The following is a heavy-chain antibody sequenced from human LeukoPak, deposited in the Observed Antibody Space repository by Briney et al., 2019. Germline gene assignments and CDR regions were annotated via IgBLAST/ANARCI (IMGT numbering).Heavy chain of an antibody. CDR2: IIPIFGTA. Sequence: GASVKVSCKASGGTFSSYAISWVRQTPGQGLEWMGGIIPIFGTANYAQKFQGRVTITADESTSTAYMELSSLRSEDTAVYYCARDRWVGCGGDCYAYYFDYWGQGTLVTVSS. CDR3: ARDRWVGCGGDCYAYYFDY. D-gene: IGHD2-21*02. CDR1: GGTFSSYA. J-gene: IGHJ4*02. V-gene: IGHV1-69*13.